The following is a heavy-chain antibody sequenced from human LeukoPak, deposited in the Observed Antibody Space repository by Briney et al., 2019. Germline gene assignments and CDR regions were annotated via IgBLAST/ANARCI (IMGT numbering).Heavy chain of an antibody. CDR3: ARDLHYSTSSAPRRGWWYNWFDP. J-gene: IGHJ5*02. CDR2: IKSKTDSGTT. Sequence: PGGSLRLSCAASGFTFSNAWLSWVRQAPGKGLEWVGRIKSKTDSGTTDYAAPVKGRFTISRDDSKNTLYLQMNSLRAEDTAVYYCARDLHYSTSSAPRRGWWYNWFDPWGQGTLVTVSS. D-gene: IGHD6-13*01. CDR1: GFTFSNAW. V-gene: IGHV3-15*01.